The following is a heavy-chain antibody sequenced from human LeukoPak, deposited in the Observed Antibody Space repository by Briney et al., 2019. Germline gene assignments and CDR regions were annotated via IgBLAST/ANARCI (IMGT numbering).Heavy chain of an antibody. CDR2: ISAYNGNT. CDR1: GYTFTSYG. V-gene: IGHV1-18*01. J-gene: IGHJ4*02. D-gene: IGHD6-13*01. Sequence: ASVKVSCKASGYTFTSYGISWVRQAPGQGLEWMGWISAYNGNTNYAQKLQGRVTMTTDTSTSTAYMELRSLRSDDTAVYYCARDVGYSSSQPPRAVFDYWGQGTLVTVSS. CDR3: ARDVGYSSSQPPRAVFDY.